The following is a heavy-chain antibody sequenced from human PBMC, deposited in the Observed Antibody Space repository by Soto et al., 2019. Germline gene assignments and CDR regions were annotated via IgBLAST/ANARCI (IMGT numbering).Heavy chain of an antibody. CDR1: GFSLSTSGVC. D-gene: IGHD2-2*01. Sequence: SGPTLVNPTQTLTLTCTFSGFSLSTSGVCVSWIRQPPGKALEWLARIDWDGDTYYNASLKNRLTISKDTSKNQVVLTMTNVDPVDTGTYYCGRILGYCVSTSCYDDFDYWGQGTLVTV. CDR2: IDWDGDT. J-gene: IGHJ4*02. CDR3: GRILGYCVSTSCYDDFDY. V-gene: IGHV2-70*11.